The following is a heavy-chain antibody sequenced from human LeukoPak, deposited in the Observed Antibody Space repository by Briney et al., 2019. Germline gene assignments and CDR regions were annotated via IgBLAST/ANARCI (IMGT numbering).Heavy chain of an antibody. V-gene: IGHV1-18*04. Sequence: ASVKVSCKASGYTFTSYGISWVRQAPGQGLEWMGWISAYNGNTNYAQKFQGRVTMTRDTSISTAYMELSRLRSDDTAVYYCARDGELHILDYWGQGALVTVSS. CDR3: ARDGELHILDY. J-gene: IGHJ4*02. CDR2: ISAYNGNT. D-gene: IGHD1-26*01. CDR1: GYTFTSYG.